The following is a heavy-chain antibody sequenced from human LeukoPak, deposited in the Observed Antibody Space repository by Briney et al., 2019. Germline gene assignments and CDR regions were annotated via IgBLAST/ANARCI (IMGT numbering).Heavy chain of an antibody. J-gene: IGHJ4*02. CDR2: IWYDGSNK. V-gene: IGHV3-33*06. Sequence: GGSLRLSCAASGFTFSSYGMHWVRQAPGKGLEWVAVIWYDGSNKYYADSVKGRFTISRDNSKNTLYLQMNSLRAVDTAVYYCAKDQGIAVAGHHFDYWGQGTMVTVSS. CDR1: GFTFSSYG. CDR3: AKDQGIAVAGHHFDY. D-gene: IGHD6-19*01.